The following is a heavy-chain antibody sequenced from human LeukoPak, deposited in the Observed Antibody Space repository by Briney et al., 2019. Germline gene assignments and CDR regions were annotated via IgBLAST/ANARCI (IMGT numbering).Heavy chain of an antibody. CDR3: ARVSGVDCSSTSCYFYYYYMDV. CDR2: IYHSGST. Sequence: QTLSLTCTVSGGSISSGGYYWSWIRQPPGKGLEWIGYIYHSGSTYYNPSLKSRVTISVDRSKNQFSLKLSSVTAADTAVYYCARVSGVDCSSTSCYFYYYYMDVWGKGTTVTVSS. CDR1: GGSISSGGYY. V-gene: IGHV4-30-2*01. D-gene: IGHD2-2*01. J-gene: IGHJ6*03.